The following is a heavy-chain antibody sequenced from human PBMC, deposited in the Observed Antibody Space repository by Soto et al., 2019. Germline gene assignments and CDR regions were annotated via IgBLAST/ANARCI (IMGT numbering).Heavy chain of an antibody. Sequence: QVQLVQSGAEVKKPGSSVKVSCKASGGTFSSYTIKWVRQAPGQGLEWMGMIIPILGIANYAQKFQDRVTITADKSTSTAYMELSSLRSEDTAVYYCARGRGGRGDYWGQGTLVTVSS. J-gene: IGHJ4*02. D-gene: IGHD2-15*01. V-gene: IGHV1-69*02. CDR2: IIPILGIA. CDR1: GGTFSSYT. CDR3: ARGRGGRGDY.